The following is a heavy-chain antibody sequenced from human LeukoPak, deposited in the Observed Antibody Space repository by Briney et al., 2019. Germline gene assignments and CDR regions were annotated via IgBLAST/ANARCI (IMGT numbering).Heavy chain of an antibody. Sequence: GGSLRPSCAASGFTFSSYSMNWVRQAPGKGLEWVSSISSSSSYIYYADSVKGRFTISRDNAKNSLYLQMNSLRAEDTAVYYCARTSIAAADSDAFDIWGQGTMVTVSS. J-gene: IGHJ3*02. D-gene: IGHD6-13*01. CDR2: ISSSSSYI. CDR1: GFTFSSYS. V-gene: IGHV3-21*01. CDR3: ARTSIAAADSDAFDI.